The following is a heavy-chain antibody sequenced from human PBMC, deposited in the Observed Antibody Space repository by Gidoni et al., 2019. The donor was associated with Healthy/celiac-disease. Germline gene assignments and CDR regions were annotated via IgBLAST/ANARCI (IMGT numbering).Heavy chain of an antibody. Sequence: QVQLQQWCAGVLKPSGTLSLSCAVYGGSFSGDYWSWIGHPPGKGLEWLGEINHSGSTNYTPSLKSLVTISVYTSKNQFSLKLSSVTAADTAVYYCARGPTAVAGTYYFDYWRQGTLVTVSS. V-gene: IGHV4-34*01. J-gene: IGHJ4*02. D-gene: IGHD6-19*01. CDR3: ARGPTAVAGTYYFDY. CDR2: INHSGST. CDR1: GGSFSGDY.